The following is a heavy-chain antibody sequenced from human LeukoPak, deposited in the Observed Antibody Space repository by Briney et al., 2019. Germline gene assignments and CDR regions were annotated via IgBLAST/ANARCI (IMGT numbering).Heavy chain of an antibody. CDR3: ARRDYGDYGLDY. CDR2: IYPGGSDT. Sequence: ASVKVSCKASGGTFSSYAISWVRQAPGQALEWMGIIYPGGSDTRYSPSFQGQVTISADKSISTAYLQWSSLKASDTAMYYCARRDYGDYGLDYWGQGTLVTVSS. V-gene: IGHV5-51*01. D-gene: IGHD4-17*01. J-gene: IGHJ4*02. CDR1: GGTFSSYA.